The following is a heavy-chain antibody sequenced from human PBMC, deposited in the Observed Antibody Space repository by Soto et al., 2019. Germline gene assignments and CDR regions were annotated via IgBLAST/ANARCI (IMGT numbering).Heavy chain of an antibody. Sequence: GGSLRLSCAASGFTFSSYAMSWVRQAPGKGLEWVSAISGSGGSTYYADSVKGRFTISRDNSKNTLYLQMNSLRAEDTAVYYCAKVIYSNYGFNYYYYGMDVWGQGTTVTVSS. J-gene: IGHJ6*02. D-gene: IGHD4-4*01. CDR1: GFTFSSYA. V-gene: IGHV3-23*01. CDR2: ISGSGGST. CDR3: AKVIYSNYGFNYYYYGMDV.